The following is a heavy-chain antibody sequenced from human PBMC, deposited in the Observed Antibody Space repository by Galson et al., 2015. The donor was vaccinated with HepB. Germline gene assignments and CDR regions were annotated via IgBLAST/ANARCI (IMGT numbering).Heavy chain of an antibody. J-gene: IGHJ3*01. Sequence: SLRLSCAASGFTFNSYWMHWVRQAPGKGLMWISRVNTDGTETTYADSVKGRFTISRDNAKNTYYLQMNSLSPEDTAICYCVRGGNGYFRLFPGDAFDVWGPGSMVTGSS. CDR3: VRGGNGYFRLFPGDAFDV. CDR1: GFTFNSYW. V-gene: IGHV3-74*03. CDR2: VNTDGTET. D-gene: IGHD3-22*01.